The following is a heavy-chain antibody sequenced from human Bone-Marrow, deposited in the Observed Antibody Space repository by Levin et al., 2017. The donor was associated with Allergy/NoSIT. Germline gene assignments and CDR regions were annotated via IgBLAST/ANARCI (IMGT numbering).Heavy chain of an antibody. J-gene: IGHJ5*02. CDR3: ARVLFRTAPIAAPWFHP. D-gene: IGHD3/OR15-3a*01. CDR2: IKEDGSEK. CDR1: GFTFSNSW. V-gene: IGHV3-7*01. Sequence: GESLKISCAASGFTFSNSWMSWVRQAPGKGLEWVGNIKEDGSEKYYVDSVKGRFTISRDNAKNSLYVQMNSLRAEDTAVYYCARVLFRTAPIAAPWFHPWGHGTLVPASS.